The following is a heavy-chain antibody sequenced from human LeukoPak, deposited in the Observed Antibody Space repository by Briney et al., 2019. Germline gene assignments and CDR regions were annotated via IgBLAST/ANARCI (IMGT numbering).Heavy chain of an antibody. D-gene: IGHD6-13*01. V-gene: IGHV3-30*04. CDR2: ISYDGSNK. CDR3: ARPLLIAAAGTRFPDY. J-gene: IGHJ4*02. Sequence: GGSLRLSCAASGFTFSSYAMHWVRQAPDKGLEWVAVISYDGSNKYYADSVKGRFTISRDNSKNTLYLQMNSLRAEDTAVYYCARPLLIAAAGTRFPDYWGQGTLVTVSS. CDR1: GFTFSSYA.